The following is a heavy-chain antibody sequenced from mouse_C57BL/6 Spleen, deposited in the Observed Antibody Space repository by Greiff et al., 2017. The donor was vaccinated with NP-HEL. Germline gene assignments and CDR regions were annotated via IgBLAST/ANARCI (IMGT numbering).Heavy chain of an antibody. CDR2: IDPSDSYT. CDR3: ARSSSGHSWFAD. V-gene: IGHV1-50*01. CDR1: GYTFTSYW. D-gene: IGHD3-2*02. J-gene: IGHJ3*01. Sequence: QVQLQQPGAELVKPGASVKLSCKASGYTFTSYWMQWVKQRPGQGLEWIGEIDPSDSYTNYNQKFKGKATLTVDTSSSTAYMQLSSLTSEDSAVYYCARSSSGHSWFADWGQGTLVTVSA.